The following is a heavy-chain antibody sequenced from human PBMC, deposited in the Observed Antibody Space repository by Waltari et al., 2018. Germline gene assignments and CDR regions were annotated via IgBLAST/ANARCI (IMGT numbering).Heavy chain of an antibody. CDR1: GGSISSSSYY. D-gene: IGHD1-26*01. J-gene: IGHJ3*02. Sequence: QLQLQESGPGLVKPSETLSLTFTVSGGSISSSSYYWGWIRQPPGKGLEWIGSIYYSGSTYYNPSLKSRVTISVDTSKNQFSLKLSSVTAADTAVYYCARGELLIVGAKDAFDIWGQGTMVTVSS. CDR2: IYYSGST. V-gene: IGHV4-39*07. CDR3: ARGELLIVGAKDAFDI.